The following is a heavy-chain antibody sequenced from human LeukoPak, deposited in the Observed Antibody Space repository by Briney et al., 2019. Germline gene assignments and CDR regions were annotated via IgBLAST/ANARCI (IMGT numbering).Heavy chain of an antibody. CDR2: ISGSGGST. CDR3: AKHLYYYDSSGYYDY. CDR1: GFTFSSYA. D-gene: IGHD3-22*01. J-gene: IGHJ4*02. Sequence: GASLRLSCAASGFTFSSYAMSWVRQAPGKGLEWVSAISGSGGSTYYADSVKGRFTISRDNSKNTLYLQMNSLRAEDTAVYYCAKHLYYYDSSGYYDYWGQGTLSPSPQ. V-gene: IGHV3-23*01.